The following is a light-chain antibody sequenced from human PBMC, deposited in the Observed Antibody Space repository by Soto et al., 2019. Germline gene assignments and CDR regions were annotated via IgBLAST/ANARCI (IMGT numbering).Light chain of an antibody. CDR1: SSDVGGDKY. Sequence: QSALTQPASVSGSPGQSITISCTGTSSDVGGDKYVSWYQQHPGEVPKLLIFEVSDRPSGISNRFSGSKSGNTASLTISGLQAEDEADYYCSSYTSMRTVIFGGGTKLTVL. J-gene: IGLJ2*01. CDR2: EVS. CDR3: SSYTSMRTVI. V-gene: IGLV2-14*01.